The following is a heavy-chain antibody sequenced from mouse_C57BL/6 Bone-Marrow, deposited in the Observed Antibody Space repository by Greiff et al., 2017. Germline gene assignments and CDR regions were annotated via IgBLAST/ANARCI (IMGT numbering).Heavy chain of an antibody. CDR3: TQSRLDY. D-gene: IGHD1-1*01. V-gene: IGHV1-5*01. J-gene: IGHJ2*01. CDR1: GYTFTSYW. Sequence: VQLQQPGAELVKPGASVKMSCKASGYTFTSYWMHWVKQRPGQGLEWIGAIYPGNSDTSYNQKFKGKAKLTAVTSASSAYMELSSLTNGDSAVYYCTQSRLDYWGQGTTLTVSS. CDR2: IYPGNSDT.